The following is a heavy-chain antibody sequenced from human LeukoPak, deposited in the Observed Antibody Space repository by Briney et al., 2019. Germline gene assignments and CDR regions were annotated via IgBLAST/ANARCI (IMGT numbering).Heavy chain of an antibody. CDR2: INHSGST. D-gene: IGHD4-11*01. J-gene: IGHJ6*03. Sequence: GSLGLSCAASGFTFSSYSMNWVRQAPGKGLEWIGEINHSGSTNYNPSLKSRVTISVDTSKNQFSLKLSSVTAADTAVYYCARAPPSKVTNYYYMDVWGKGTTVTVSS. V-gene: IGHV4-34*01. CDR3: ARAPPSKVTNYYYMDV. CDR1: GFTFSSYS.